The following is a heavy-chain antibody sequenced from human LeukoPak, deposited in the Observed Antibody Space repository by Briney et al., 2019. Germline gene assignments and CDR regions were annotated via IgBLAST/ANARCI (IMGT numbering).Heavy chain of an antibody. J-gene: IGHJ4*02. Sequence: GGTLRLSCAASGFMFSSYGMSWVRQAPGKGLEWVSVISGNGGSTYYADSVKGRFTISRDNSKNTLYLQMNSLRAEDAAVYYCAKAPVTSCRGAFCYPFDYWGQGTLVTVSS. CDR2: ISGNGGST. CDR1: GFMFSSYG. V-gene: IGHV3-23*01. CDR3: AKAPVTSCRGAFCYPFDY. D-gene: IGHD2-15*01.